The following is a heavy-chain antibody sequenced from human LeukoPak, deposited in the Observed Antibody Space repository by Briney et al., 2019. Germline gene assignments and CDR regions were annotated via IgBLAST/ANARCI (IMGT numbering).Heavy chain of an antibody. CDR2: IYRDGST. CDR1: GFTFSSYA. CDR3: AGALGYFDF. Sequence: PGGSLRLSCAASGFTFSSYAMTWVRQAPGKGLEWVSVIYRDGSTYYADSVKGRFTISRDNSKSTLSLQMNSLRAEDTAVYYCAGALGYFDFWGQGTLVTVSS. J-gene: IGHJ4*02. D-gene: IGHD3-16*01. V-gene: IGHV3-23*03.